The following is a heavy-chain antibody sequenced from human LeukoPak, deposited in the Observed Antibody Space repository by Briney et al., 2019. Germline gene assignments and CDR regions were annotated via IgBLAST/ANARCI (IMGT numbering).Heavy chain of an antibody. D-gene: IGHD2-8*01. CDR1: GGSISSGSYY. CDR2: IYTSGST. V-gene: IGHV4-61*02. Sequence: SETLSLTCTVSGGSISSGSYYWSWIRQPAGKGLEWIGRIYTSGSTNYNPSLKSRVTISVDTSKNQFSLKLSSVTAADTAVYYCARDRGMVFDYWGQGTLVTVSS. J-gene: IGHJ4*02. CDR3: ARDRGMVFDY.